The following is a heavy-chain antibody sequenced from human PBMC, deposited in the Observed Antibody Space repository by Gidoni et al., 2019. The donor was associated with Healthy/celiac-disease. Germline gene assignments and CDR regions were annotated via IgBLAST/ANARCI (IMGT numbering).Heavy chain of an antibody. CDR3: TTAGSSGWSADYYYYMDV. Sequence: EVQLVESGGGLVKPGGSLRLSCAASVFTFSNAWMNWVRQAPGKGLEWVGRIKSKTDGGTTDYAAPVKGRFTISRDDSKNTLYLQMNSLKTEDTAVYYCTTAGSSGWSADYYYYMDVWGKGTTVTVSS. CDR2: IKSKTDGGTT. CDR1: VFTFSNAW. J-gene: IGHJ6*03. V-gene: IGHV3-15*07. D-gene: IGHD3-22*01.